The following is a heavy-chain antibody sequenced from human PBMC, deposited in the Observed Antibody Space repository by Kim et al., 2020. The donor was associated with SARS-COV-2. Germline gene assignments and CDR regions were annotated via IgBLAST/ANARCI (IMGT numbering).Heavy chain of an antibody. V-gene: IGHV3-33*05. CDR2: ISYDGINK. CDR3: ARAPPGSSGWYSGKDYYYGMDV. CDR1: GFTFSSYG. D-gene: IGHD6-19*01. J-gene: IGHJ6*02. Sequence: GGSLRLSCAASGFTFSSYGMHWVRQAPGKGLEWVAVISYDGINKYYADSVKGRFTISRDNSKNTLYLQMNSLRAEDTAVYYCARAPPGSSGWYSGKDYYYGMDVWGQGTTVTVSS.